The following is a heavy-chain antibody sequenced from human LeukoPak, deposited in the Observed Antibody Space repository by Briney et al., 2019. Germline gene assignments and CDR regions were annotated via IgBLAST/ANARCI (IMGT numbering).Heavy chain of an antibody. Sequence: GASVKVSCKASGYTFTGYYMHWVRQAPGQGLEWMGIINPSGGSTSYAQKFQGRVTMTRDMSTSTVYMELSSLRSEDTAVYYCARQWLIDYFDYWGQGTLVTVSS. J-gene: IGHJ4*02. CDR3: ARQWLIDYFDY. D-gene: IGHD6-19*01. V-gene: IGHV1-46*01. CDR2: INPSGGST. CDR1: GYTFTGYY.